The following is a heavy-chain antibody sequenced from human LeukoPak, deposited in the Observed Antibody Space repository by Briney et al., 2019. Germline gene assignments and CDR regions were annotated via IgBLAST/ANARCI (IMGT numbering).Heavy chain of an antibody. CDR2: ISSSSSYI. CDR1: GFTFSSYS. J-gene: IGHJ3*02. V-gene: IGHV3-21*01. CDR3: AREGYDILTGDAFDI. Sequence: GGSLRLSCAASGFTFSSYSMNWVRQAPGKGLEWVSSISSSSSYIYYADSVKGRFTISRGNAKNSLYLQMNSLRAEDTAVYYCAREGYDILTGDAFDIWGQGTMVTVSS. D-gene: IGHD3-9*01.